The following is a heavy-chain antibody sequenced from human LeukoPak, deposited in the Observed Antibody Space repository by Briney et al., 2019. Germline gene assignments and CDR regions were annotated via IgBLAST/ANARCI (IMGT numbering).Heavy chain of an antibody. V-gene: IGHV4-4*07. J-gene: IGHJ6*03. CDR1: GGSISSYY. D-gene: IGHD4-11*01. CDR3: ARIMTTVTTSRIGYYYYYMDV. CDR2: IYTSGST. Sequence: SETLSLTCTVSGGSISSYYWSWIRQPAGKRLEWIGRIYTSGSTNYNPSLKSRVTMSVDTSKNQFSPKLSSVTAADTAVYYCARIMTTVTTSRIGYYYYYMDVWGKGTTVTVSS.